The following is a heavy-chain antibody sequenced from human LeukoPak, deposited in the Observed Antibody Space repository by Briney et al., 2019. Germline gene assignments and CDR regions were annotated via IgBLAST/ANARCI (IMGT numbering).Heavy chain of an antibody. CDR3: ARDLYSSSWYIGGYYYYYYMDV. V-gene: IGHV4-59*01. J-gene: IGHJ6*03. D-gene: IGHD6-13*01. CDR2: IYYSGST. Sequence: PSETLSLTCTVSGGSISSYYWSWIRQPPGKGLEWIGYIYYSGSTNYNPSLKSRVTISVDTSKNQFSLKLSSVTAADTAVYYCARDLYSSSWYIGGYYYYYYMDVWGKGTTVTVSS. CDR1: GGSISSYY.